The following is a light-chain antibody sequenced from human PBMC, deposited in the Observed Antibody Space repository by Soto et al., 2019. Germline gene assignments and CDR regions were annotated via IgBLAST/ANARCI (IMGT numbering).Light chain of an antibody. Sequence: EIVMTQSPATLSVSPGERATLSCRASQSVSSNLAWYQQKPGQAPRLLIYGASTRATGIPARFSGSGSGTEFTLTISSLQSEDFAVYYCQQYNNWWGTFGQGTKVDI. V-gene: IGKV3-15*01. J-gene: IGKJ1*01. CDR2: GAS. CDR3: QQYNNWWGT. CDR1: QSVSSN.